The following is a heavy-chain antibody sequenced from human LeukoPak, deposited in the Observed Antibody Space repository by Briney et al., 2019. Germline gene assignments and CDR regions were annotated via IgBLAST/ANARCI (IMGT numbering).Heavy chain of an antibody. J-gene: IGHJ6*02. CDR3: ARGGGLDV. Sequence: GGSLRLSCAASGFPFSSYWMNWARQAPGKGLEWVASINHNGNVNYYVDSVKGRFTISRDNAKNSLYLQMSNLRAEDTAVYFCARGGGLDVWGQGATVTVSS. CDR1: GFPFSSYW. V-gene: IGHV3-7*03. CDR2: INHNGNVN. D-gene: IGHD3-16*01.